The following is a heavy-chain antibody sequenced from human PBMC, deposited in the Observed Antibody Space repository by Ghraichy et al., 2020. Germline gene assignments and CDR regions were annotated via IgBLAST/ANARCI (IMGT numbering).Heavy chain of an antibody. CDR3: ASVGDFWSVYSFDY. CDR2: LYTSGST. J-gene: IGHJ4*02. D-gene: IGHD3-3*01. Sequence: SETLSLTCTVSGGSISSGSYYWSWIRQPAGKGLEWIVRLYTSGSTNYNPTRKSRITIYVDTSKNPFSLKLSSVTATDTAVYYCASVGDFWSVYSFDYWGQGTLVTVSS. V-gene: IGHV4-61*02. CDR1: GGSISSGSYY.